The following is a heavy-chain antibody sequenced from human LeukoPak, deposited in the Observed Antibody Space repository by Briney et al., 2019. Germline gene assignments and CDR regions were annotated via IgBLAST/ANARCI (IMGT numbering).Heavy chain of an antibody. CDR2: ISYDGSNK. CDR3: ARFPLGVRTY. J-gene: IGHJ4*02. V-gene: IGHV3-30-3*01. CDR1: GFTFSSYA. Sequence: PGRSLRLSCAASGFTFSSYAMHWVRQAPGKGLEWVAVISYDGSNKYYADSVKGRFTISRDNSKNTLYLQMNSLRAEDTAVYYCARFPLGVRTYWGQGTLVTVSS. D-gene: IGHD3-10*01.